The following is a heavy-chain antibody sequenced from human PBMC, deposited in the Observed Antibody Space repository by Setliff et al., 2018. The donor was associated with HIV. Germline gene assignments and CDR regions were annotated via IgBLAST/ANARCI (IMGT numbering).Heavy chain of an antibody. Sequence: GGSLRLSCAASGFTFSTYWMNWVRQAPGKGLVWVSRINSDGSSTGHADSVKGRFTISRDNAKNTVYLQMNSLRAEDTAVYYCARSKGGSSWPFDYWGQGTLVTVSS. CDR2: INSDGSST. CDR1: GFTFSTYW. CDR3: ARSKGGSSWPFDY. V-gene: IGHV3-74*01. J-gene: IGHJ4*02. D-gene: IGHD6-13*01.